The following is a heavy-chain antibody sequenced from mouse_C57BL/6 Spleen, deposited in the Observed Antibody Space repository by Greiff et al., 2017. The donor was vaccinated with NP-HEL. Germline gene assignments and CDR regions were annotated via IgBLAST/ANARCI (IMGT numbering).Heavy chain of an antibody. D-gene: IGHD2-1*01. CDR2: IWSGGST. CDR1: GFSLTSYG. CDR3: ARNSRIYYGNPYYFDY. Sequence: QVQLKESGPGLVQPSQSLSITCTVSGFSLTSYGVHWVRQSPGKGLEWLGVIWSGGSTDYNAAFISRLSISKDNSKSQVFFKMNSLQADDTAIYYCARNSRIYYGNPYYFDYWGQGTTLTVSS. V-gene: IGHV2-2*01. J-gene: IGHJ2*01.